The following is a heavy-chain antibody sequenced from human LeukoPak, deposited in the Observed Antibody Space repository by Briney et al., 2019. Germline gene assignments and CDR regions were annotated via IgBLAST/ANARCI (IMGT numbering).Heavy chain of an antibody. J-gene: IGHJ3*02. Sequence: KPGGSLRLSCAASGFTFTNYNFYWVRQAPGKGLEWVSSISSSSYIYYADSVKGRFTISRDNAKNSLYLQMNSLRAEDTAVYYCARDYGDYGNDDAFDIWGQGTMVTVSS. CDR3: ARDYGDYGNDDAFDI. D-gene: IGHD4-17*01. CDR2: ISSSSYI. CDR1: GFTFTNYN. V-gene: IGHV3-21*01.